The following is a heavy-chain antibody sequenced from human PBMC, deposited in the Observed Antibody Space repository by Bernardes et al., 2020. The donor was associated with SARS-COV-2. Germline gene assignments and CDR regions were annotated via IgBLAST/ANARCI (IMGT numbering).Heavy chain of an antibody. CDR1: GYTFTNYW. CDR2: IYPGDSDT. Sequence: GESLKISCNISGYTFTNYWIGWVRQMPGKGLECLGIIYPGDSDTRYSPSFQGHVTISADKSITTAYLQWTSLKASDTAMYYCARLGTAGSYYSYFDYWGQGTLITVSS. V-gene: IGHV5-51*01. CDR3: ARLGTAGSYYSYFDY. D-gene: IGHD3-10*01. J-gene: IGHJ4*02.